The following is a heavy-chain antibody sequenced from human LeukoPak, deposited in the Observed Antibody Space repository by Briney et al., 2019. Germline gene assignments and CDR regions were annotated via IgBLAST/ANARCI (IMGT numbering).Heavy chain of an antibody. Sequence: GGSLRLSCAASGFTFSSYAMSWVRQAPGKGLEWVSAISGSGGSTYYADSVKGRFTNSRDNSKNTPYLQMNSLRAEDTAVYYCAKDIAGSWDYWGQGTLVTVSS. CDR3: AKDIAGSWDY. D-gene: IGHD6-13*01. J-gene: IGHJ4*02. CDR2: ISGSGGST. CDR1: GFTFSSYA. V-gene: IGHV3-23*01.